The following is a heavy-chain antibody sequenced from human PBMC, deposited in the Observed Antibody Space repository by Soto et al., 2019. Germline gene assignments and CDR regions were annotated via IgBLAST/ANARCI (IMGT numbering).Heavy chain of an antibody. CDR2: IIPIFGTA. CDR1: GGTFSSYA. Sequence: SVTVSCKASGGTFSSYAISWVRQAPGQGLEWMGGIIPIFGTANYAQKFQGRVTITADESTSTAYMELSSLRSEDTAVYYCARDYYDFWSGYLTGDSFDYWGQGTLVTVS. D-gene: IGHD3-3*01. V-gene: IGHV1-69*13. J-gene: IGHJ4*02. CDR3: ARDYYDFWSGYLTGDSFDY.